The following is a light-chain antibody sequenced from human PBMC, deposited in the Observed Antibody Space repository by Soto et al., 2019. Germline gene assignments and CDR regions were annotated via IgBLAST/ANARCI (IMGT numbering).Light chain of an antibody. CDR1: QSVGSNY. CDR2: GAS. Sequence: EIVLTQSPGTLSLSLGERATVSCRASQSVGSNYLAWYQRKPGQAPRLLIYGASSRATGIPDRFSGSGSGTDFTLTISRLEPEDFSVYYCQHYGNSPYTFGQGTKLEI. J-gene: IGKJ2*01. V-gene: IGKV3-20*01. CDR3: QHYGNSPYT.